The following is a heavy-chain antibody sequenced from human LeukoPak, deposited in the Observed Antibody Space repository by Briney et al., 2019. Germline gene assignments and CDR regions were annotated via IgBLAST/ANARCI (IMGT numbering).Heavy chain of an antibody. J-gene: IGHJ4*02. V-gene: IGHV3-66*01. CDR1: GFTVSGNY. CDR2: IYSGGST. Sequence: PGGSLRLSCAASGFTVSGNYMTWVRQAPGMGLECVSVIYSGGSTYYADSVEGRFTISRDNSKNTLYLHMNSLRAEDTAVYYCAGCRWNYHYFEHWGQGTMVTVSS. D-gene: IGHD1-7*01. CDR3: AGCRWNYHYFEH.